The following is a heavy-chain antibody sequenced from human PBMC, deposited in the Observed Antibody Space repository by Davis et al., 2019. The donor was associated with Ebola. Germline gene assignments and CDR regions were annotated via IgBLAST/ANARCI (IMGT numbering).Heavy chain of an antibody. CDR3: TRDLTYGGQLGPGDY. V-gene: IGHV3-30*04. CDR2: ISHDGGNK. CDR1: GFTFSTYS. Sequence: GESLKISCAASGFTFSTYSLHWVRQAPGKGLEWVALISHDGGNKYYADSVKGRFTVSRDNSRDTLYLQMNSLRTDDTALYYCTRDLTYGGQLGPGDYWGQGALVTVPS. D-gene: IGHD4/OR15-4a*01. J-gene: IGHJ4*02.